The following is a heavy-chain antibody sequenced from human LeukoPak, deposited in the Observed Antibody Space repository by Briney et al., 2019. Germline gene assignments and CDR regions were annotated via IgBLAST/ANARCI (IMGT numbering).Heavy chain of an antibody. J-gene: IGHJ4*02. D-gene: IGHD3-3*01. Sequence: PGGSLRLSCAASGLTVSSTYTSWVRQTQGKGLEWVSVIYSGGSTYYADSVKGRFTISRDNSKNTLYLQMNSLRAEDTAVYYCARDLLEWYFDYWGQGTLVTVSS. V-gene: IGHV3-66*01. CDR1: GLTVSSTY. CDR3: ARDLLEWYFDY. CDR2: IYSGGST.